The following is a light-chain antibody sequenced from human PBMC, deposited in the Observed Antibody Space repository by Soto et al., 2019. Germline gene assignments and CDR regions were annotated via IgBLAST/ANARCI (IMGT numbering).Light chain of an antibody. V-gene: IGKV3-15*01. CDR1: QSVATN. J-gene: IGKJ2*01. CDR2: GAS. CDR3: QQYNNWPQT. Sequence: EAVVTQSQATLSVSPGERATLSCRASQSVATNLAWYQQRPGQAPRLLIYGASKRAIGLPARFSGSGSGTEFTLTITSLQSEDFAVYYCQQYNNWPQTFGQRT.